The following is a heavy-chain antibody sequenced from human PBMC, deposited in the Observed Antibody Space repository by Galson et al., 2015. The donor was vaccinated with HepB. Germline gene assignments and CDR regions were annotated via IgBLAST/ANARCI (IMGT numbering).Heavy chain of an antibody. CDR2: ISNYNGNT. CDR1: GYTFTTYG. J-gene: IGHJ4*02. V-gene: IGHV1-18*01. CDR3: ARGGMATRGGPTFDY. D-gene: IGHD5-24*01. Sequence: SVKVSCKASGYTFTTYGISWVRQAPGQGLEWMGRISNYNGNTNYAQKFQGRVTMTTDTSTNTAYTELRSLRSDDGAVYYCARGGMATRGGPTFDYWGQGTLVTVSS.